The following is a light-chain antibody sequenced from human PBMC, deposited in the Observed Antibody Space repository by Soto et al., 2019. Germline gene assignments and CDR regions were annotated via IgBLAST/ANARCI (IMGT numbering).Light chain of an antibody. J-gene: IGLJ2*01. V-gene: IGLV1-51*01. Sequence: QSVLTQPPSVSAAPGQKVTISCSGSSSNIGNNYVSWYQQLPGTAPKLLIYDNNKRPSGIPDRFSGSKSGTSATLGITGLQTGGEADYYCGTWDSSLSSVVFGGGTKVIVL. CDR1: SSNIGNNY. CDR2: DNN. CDR3: GTWDSSLSSVV.